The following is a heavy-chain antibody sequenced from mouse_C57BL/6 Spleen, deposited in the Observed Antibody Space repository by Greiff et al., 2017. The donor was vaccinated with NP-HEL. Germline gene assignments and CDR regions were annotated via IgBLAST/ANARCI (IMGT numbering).Heavy chain of an antibody. J-gene: IGHJ2*01. CDR1: GFTFSDAW. Sequence: EVMLVESGGGLVQPGGSMKLSCAASGFTFSDAWMDWVRQSPEKGLEWVAEIRNKANNHATYYAESVKGRFTISRDDSKSSVYLQMNSLRAEDTVIYYCTRRGTTVVSYYFDYWGQGTTLTVSS. V-gene: IGHV6-6*01. D-gene: IGHD1-1*01. CDR2: IRNKANNHAT. CDR3: TRRGTTVVSYYFDY.